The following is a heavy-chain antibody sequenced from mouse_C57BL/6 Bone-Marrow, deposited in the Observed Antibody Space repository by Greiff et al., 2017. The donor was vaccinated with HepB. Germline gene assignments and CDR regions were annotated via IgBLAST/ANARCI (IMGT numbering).Heavy chain of an antibody. CDR3: ARSYYSNLDY. CDR1: GFTFSDYY. Sequence: EVNLVESEGGLVQPGSSMKLSCTASGFTFSDYYMAWVRQVPEKGLEWVANINYDGSSTYYLDSLKSRFIISRDNAKNILYLQMSSLKSEDTATYYCARSYYSNLDYWGQGTTLTVSS. D-gene: IGHD2-5*01. V-gene: IGHV5-16*01. J-gene: IGHJ2*01. CDR2: INYDGSST.